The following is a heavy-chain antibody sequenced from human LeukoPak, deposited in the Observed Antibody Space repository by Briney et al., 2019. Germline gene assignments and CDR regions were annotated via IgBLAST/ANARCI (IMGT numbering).Heavy chain of an antibody. V-gene: IGHV3-23*01. CDR3: AKGDYYYDSSGLAFDI. Sequence: GGSLSLSCSASGIPFNSYAMSWVRPAPGQGLGWVAAIIGSGGSTYYADSVKSRFTISRDNSKNTLYLQMNSLRAEDTAGYYCAKGDYYYDSSGLAFDIWAQGTMVTVSS. CDR1: GIPFNSYA. J-gene: IGHJ3*02. D-gene: IGHD3-22*01. CDR2: IIGSGGST.